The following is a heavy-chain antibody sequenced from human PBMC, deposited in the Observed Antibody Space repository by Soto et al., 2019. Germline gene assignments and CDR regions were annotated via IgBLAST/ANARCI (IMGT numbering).Heavy chain of an antibody. V-gene: IGHV5-51*01. Sequence: GESLKISCKGSGYSFTNYWIAWVRQMPGKGLEYMGIIYPSDSTTRYSPSFQGQVTISADKPISTAYLQWNSLKASDTAMYYCARHGFYGDYSPNYFDPWGQGTLVTVSS. CDR2: IYPSDSTT. J-gene: IGHJ5*02. CDR3: ARHGFYGDYSPNYFDP. D-gene: IGHD4-17*01. CDR1: GYSFTNYW.